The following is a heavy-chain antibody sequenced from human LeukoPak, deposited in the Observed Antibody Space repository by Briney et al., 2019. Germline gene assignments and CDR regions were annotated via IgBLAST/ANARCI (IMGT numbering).Heavy chain of an antibody. V-gene: IGHV3-33*07. CDR1: GFTFSRYG. Sequence: PGGSLRLSCAASGFTFSRYGMYWVRQAPGKGLEWVAAVWYDGNKNYYADSAKGRFTISRDNSKNTVYLQMTSLRAEDTAVYYCARDRVEGSYYYYMDVWGKGTTVTVSS. D-gene: IGHD1-1*01. J-gene: IGHJ6*03. CDR3: ARDRVEGSYYYYMDV. CDR2: VWYDGNKN.